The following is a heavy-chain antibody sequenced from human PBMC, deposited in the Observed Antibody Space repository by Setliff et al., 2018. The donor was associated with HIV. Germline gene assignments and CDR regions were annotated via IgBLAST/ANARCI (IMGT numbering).Heavy chain of an antibody. CDR1: GDFISSDYY. Sequence: SETLSLTCTVSGDFISSDYYWGWIRQPPGKGLEWIGSIYHSGSTYYNPSLKGRVSMSLDTSKNQFSLTLTSVTAADTAVYYCARAGLTLTDWFDPWGQGSLVTVSS. CDR2: IYHSGST. J-gene: IGHJ5*02. CDR3: ARAGLTLTDWFDP. V-gene: IGHV4-38-2*02.